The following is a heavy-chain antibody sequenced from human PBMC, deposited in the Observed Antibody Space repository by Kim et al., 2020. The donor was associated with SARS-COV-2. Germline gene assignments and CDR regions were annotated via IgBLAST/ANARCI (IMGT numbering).Heavy chain of an antibody. Sequence: KGRFTISRDNAKNSLYLQMNSLRAEDTAVYYCARETHYYGSGNLYYYYYMDVWGKGTTVTVSS. CDR3: ARETHYYGSGNLYYYYYMDV. J-gene: IGHJ6*03. D-gene: IGHD3-10*01. V-gene: IGHV3-11*06.